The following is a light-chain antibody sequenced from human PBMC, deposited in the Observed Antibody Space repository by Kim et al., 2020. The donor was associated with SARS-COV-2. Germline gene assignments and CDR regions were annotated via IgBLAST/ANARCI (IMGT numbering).Light chain of an antibody. CDR3: GTWDTSLSAVV. J-gene: IGLJ2*01. Sequence: GQKVAISCSGSNSNIGSDYVSWYQQLPGTAPKLLIYDNNKRPSGIPDRFSTSKSGTSATLGITGLQTGDEADYYCGTWDTSLSAVVFGGGTQLTVL. V-gene: IGLV1-51*01. CDR2: DNN. CDR1: NSNIGSDY.